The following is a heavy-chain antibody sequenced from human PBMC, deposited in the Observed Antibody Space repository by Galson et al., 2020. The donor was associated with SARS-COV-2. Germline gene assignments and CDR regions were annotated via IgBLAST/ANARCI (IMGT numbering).Heavy chain of an antibody. CDR3: ARDRIVTPRVRVFDY. Sequence: ASETLSLTCTVSGDFISTSSAHWAWLRQPPGKGLERLGSIFSGGSSNYNPSVKSRITMSVDTATNQFSLRLHSVTAADTAVYCCARDRIVTPRVRVFDYWGQGSRVTVSS. J-gene: IGHJ4*02. V-gene: IGHV4-39*07. CDR2: IFSGGSS. D-gene: IGHD3-10*01. CDR1: GDFISTSSAH.